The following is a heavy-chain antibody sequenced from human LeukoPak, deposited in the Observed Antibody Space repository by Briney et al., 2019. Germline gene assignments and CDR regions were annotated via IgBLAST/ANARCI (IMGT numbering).Heavy chain of an antibody. J-gene: IGHJ4*02. D-gene: IGHD3-22*01. Sequence: GESLKISCKGSGYSFTIYWIGWVRQMPGKGLEWMGIIYPGDSDTRYSRSFQGQVTISADKPISTAYLQWSSLKASDTAMYYCARLRGRYYDSIDYWGQGTLVTVSS. CDR2: IYPGDSDT. CDR3: ARLRGRYYDSIDY. CDR1: GYSFTIYW. V-gene: IGHV5-51*01.